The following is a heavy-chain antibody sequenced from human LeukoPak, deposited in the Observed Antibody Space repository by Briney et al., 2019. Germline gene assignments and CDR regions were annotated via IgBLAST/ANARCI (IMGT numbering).Heavy chain of an antibody. V-gene: IGHV3-23*01. CDR3: AKDVESGRSADY. CDR2: ISGIGSGT. J-gene: IGHJ4*02. Sequence: GGSLRLSGAASGVTFSSYAMSWVRQAPGQGRDWVSTISGIGSGTYYADSEKGRFPLSRDNSTNTLYLQMHSLRAEDTAVYYCAKDVESGRSADYWGQGTLVTVSS. CDR1: GVTFSSYA. D-gene: IGHD3-10*01.